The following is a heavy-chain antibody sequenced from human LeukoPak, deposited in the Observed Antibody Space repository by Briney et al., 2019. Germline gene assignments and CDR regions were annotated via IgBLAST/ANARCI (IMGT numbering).Heavy chain of an antibody. D-gene: IGHD2-15*01. Sequence: SETLSLTCTVSGYSISSGYYWGWIRQPPGKGLEWIGSIYHSGSTYYNPSLKSRVTISVDTSKNQFSLKLSSVTAADTAVYYCASSCSGGSCYPRLIDYWGQGTLVTVSS. CDR2: IYHSGST. CDR3: ASSCSGGSCYPRLIDY. J-gene: IGHJ4*02. CDR1: GYSISSGYY. V-gene: IGHV4-38-2*02.